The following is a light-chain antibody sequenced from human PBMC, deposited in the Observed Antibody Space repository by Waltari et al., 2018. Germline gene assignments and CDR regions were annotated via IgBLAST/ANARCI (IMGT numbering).Light chain of an antibody. V-gene: IGKV4-1*01. CDR3: QQTYSTPPT. CDR2: WTS. CDR1: QTVLYSPNNQNF. Sequence: DIVMTQSPDSLAVSLGETATIKCKSSQTVLYSPNNQNFLSWYHQKPGQPPKLLIYWTSIRESGVSARFSGSGSGTDFTLTISSLQPEDLATYFCQQTYSTPPTFGQGTNLEIK. J-gene: IGKJ2*01.